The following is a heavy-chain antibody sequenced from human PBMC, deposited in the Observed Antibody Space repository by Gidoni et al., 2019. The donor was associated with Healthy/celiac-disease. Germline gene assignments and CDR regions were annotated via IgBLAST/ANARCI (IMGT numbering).Heavy chain of an antibody. CDR1: GYTFTGYY. V-gene: IGHV1-2*04. J-gene: IGHJ6*02. Sequence: QVQLVQSGAEVTKPGASVTVSCQASGYTFTGYYMQWVRQAPGPGMEWMGWSNPNSGGTNDAQKFQGWVTMTRDTFISTAYMELSRLRSDDKDVYYCAREYSGSYYLGYYYYGMDAWGQGTTVTGSS. CDR2: SNPNSGGT. D-gene: IGHD1-26*01. CDR3: AREYSGSYYLGYYYYGMDA.